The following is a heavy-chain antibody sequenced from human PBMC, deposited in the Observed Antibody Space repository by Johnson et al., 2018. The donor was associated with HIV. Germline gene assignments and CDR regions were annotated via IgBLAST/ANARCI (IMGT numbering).Heavy chain of an antibody. CDR2: IWYDGSNK. D-gene: IGHD6-19*01. CDR3: AKDLRQVAVNDVFDI. J-gene: IGHJ3*02. CDR1: GFTFSSYG. Sequence: QVLLVESGGGVVQPGRSLRLSCAASGFTFSSYGMHWVRQAPGKGLEWVAVIWYDGSNKYYADSVKGRFTISRDNSKNKLYLQMNSLRVEDTAVYYCAKDLRQVAVNDVFDIWGQGTMVTVSS. V-gene: IGHV3-33*06.